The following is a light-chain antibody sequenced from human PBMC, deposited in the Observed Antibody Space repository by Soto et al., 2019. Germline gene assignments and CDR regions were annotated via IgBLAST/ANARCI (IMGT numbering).Light chain of an antibody. CDR1: QSVSSY. Sequence: EIVLPQSPGTLSLSPGERATLSCRASQSVSSYLAWYQQKPGQAPRLLIYDASNRATGIPARFSGSGSGTEFTLTISSLQSEDFAVYYCQQYKNWLTWTFGQGTKVDIK. CDR3: QQYKNWLTWT. J-gene: IGKJ1*01. CDR2: DAS. V-gene: IGKV3D-15*01.